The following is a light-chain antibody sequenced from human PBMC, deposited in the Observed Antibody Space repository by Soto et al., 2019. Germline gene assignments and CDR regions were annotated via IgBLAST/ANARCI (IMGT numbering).Light chain of an antibody. CDR2: DVS. Sequence: QSALAQPASVSGSTGQSITISCTGTSSDVGGYNYVSWYQQHPGKAPKLMIYDVSYRPSGVSNRFSGSKSGNTASLTISGLQAEDEGDYYCSSYTGSSTLYVFGSGTKVTVL. J-gene: IGLJ1*01. CDR1: SSDVGGYNY. CDR3: SSYTGSSTLYV. V-gene: IGLV2-14*01.